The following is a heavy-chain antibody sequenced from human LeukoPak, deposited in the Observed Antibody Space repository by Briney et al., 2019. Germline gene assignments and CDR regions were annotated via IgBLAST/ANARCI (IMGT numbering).Heavy chain of an antibody. J-gene: IGHJ4*02. CDR1: GLTFSRYS. Sequence: GGSLRLSCAASGLTFSRYSMNWVRQAPGKGLEWVSSISISSNYIYYADSVKGRFTISRDNAKNSLYLQVNSLRAEDTAVYYCAKDGEYYYDSSGYLEYFDYWGQGTLVTVSS. V-gene: IGHV3-21*01. D-gene: IGHD3-22*01. CDR2: ISISSNYI. CDR3: AKDGEYYYDSSGYLEYFDY.